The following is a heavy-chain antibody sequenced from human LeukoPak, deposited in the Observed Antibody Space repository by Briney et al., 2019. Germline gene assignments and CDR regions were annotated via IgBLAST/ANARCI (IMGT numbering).Heavy chain of an antibody. Sequence: PSETLSLTCTVSGGSISSSSYSWNWIRQPAGKGLEWIGRIYTSGSTNYNPSLKSRLTISVDTSKNQLSLKLSSVTAADTAVYYCARAEWELDDAFDIWGQGTMTVSS. J-gene: IGHJ3*02. D-gene: IGHD1-26*01. CDR3: ARAEWELDDAFDI. V-gene: IGHV4-61*02. CDR1: GGSISSSSYS. CDR2: IYTSGST.